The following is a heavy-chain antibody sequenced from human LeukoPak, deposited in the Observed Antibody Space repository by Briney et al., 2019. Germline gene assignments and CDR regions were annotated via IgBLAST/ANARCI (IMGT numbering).Heavy chain of an antibody. CDR1: GYSFTNNW. V-gene: IGHV5-51*01. J-gene: IGHJ4*02. CDR3: ASPLKAASDSTDY. CDR2: IYPGDSDT. Sequence: GESLKISCKGSGYSFTNNWIGWVRQMPGKGLEWMGVIYPGDSDTRYSPSFQGQVTISADKSISTACLQWSSLKASDTAMYYCASPLKAASDSTDYWGQGTLVTVSS. D-gene: IGHD6-13*01.